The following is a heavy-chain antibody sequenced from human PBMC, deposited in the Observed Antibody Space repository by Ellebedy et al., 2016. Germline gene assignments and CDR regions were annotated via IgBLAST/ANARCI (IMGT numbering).Heavy chain of an antibody. Sequence: SLKISXAASGFTFDDYAMHWVRQAPGKGLEWVSGISWNSGSIAYADSVKGRFTISRDNAKKSLYLQMNSLRAEDTALYYCAKEKTGYSSSCYDYWGQGTLVTVFS. V-gene: IGHV3-9*01. CDR2: ISWNSGSI. CDR1: GFTFDDYA. CDR3: AKEKTGYSSSCYDY. J-gene: IGHJ4*02. D-gene: IGHD3-22*01.